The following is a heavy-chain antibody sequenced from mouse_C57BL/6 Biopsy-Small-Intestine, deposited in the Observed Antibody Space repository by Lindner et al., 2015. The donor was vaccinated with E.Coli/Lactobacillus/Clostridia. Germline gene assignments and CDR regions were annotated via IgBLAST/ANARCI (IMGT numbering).Heavy chain of an antibody. Sequence: VQLQESGGGLVKPGGSLKLSCAASGFTFSDYGMHWVRQAPEKGLEWVAYISRGSSTIYYVDTVKGRFTISRDNAKNTLFLQMTSLRSEDTAMCYCAPGAMDYWGQGTSVTVSS. J-gene: IGHJ4*01. V-gene: IGHV5-17*01. CDR1: GFTFSDYG. CDR3: APGAMDY. CDR2: ISRGSSTI.